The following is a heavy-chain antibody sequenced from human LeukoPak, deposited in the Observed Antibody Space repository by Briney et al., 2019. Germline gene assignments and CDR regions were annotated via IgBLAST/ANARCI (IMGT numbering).Heavy chain of an antibody. V-gene: IGHV1-69*13. CDR1: GVTFSSYA. CDR2: IIPIFGTA. J-gene: IGHJ4*02. D-gene: IGHD3-10*01. Sequence: SVKVSCKASGVTFSSYAISWVRQAPGQGLEWMGGIIPIFGTANYAQKFQGRVTITADESTSTAYMELSSLRSEDTAVYYCARDQTRFGELSGCDYWGQGTLVTVSS. CDR3: ARDQTRFGELSGCDY.